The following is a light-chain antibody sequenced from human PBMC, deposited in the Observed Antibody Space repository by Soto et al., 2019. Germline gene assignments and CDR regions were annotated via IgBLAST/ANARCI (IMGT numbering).Light chain of an antibody. V-gene: IGKV3-15*01. Sequence: IVMTQPPATLSVSPGERATLSCRASQSLGGSLAWYQQKPGQAPRLLIYDASNRATGIPARFSGSGSGTEFTLTITSLQSEDFAVYYCQQYNAWPRTFGQGTKV. CDR3: QQYNAWPRT. J-gene: IGKJ1*01. CDR1: QSLGGS. CDR2: DAS.